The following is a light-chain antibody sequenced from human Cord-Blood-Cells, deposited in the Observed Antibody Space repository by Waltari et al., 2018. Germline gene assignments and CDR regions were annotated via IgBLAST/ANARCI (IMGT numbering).Light chain of an antibody. J-gene: IGLJ3*02. V-gene: IGLV2-8*01. CDR3: SSYAGSNNLV. CDR1: SSDVGGYNY. Sequence: QSALTQPPSASGSPGQSVTISCTGTSSDVGGYNYVSWYQQHPGKAPQLMIYEVSKRPSGVPDRFSGSKSGNTASLTVAGLQAEDEADYYSSSYAGSNNLVFGGGTKLTVL. CDR2: EVS.